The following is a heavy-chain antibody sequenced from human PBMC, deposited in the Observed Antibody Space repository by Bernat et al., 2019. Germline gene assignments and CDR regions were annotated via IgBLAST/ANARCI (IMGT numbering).Heavy chain of an antibody. J-gene: IGHJ4*02. CDR3: ARDEGFGSGSYYDY. D-gene: IGHD3-10*01. Sequence: ELQLVESGGGLVKPGGSLRLSCAASGFTFSSYNMNWVRQAPGKGLEWVSSISTNSTYIYYADSVKGRFTISRDNTKNSLYLQMNSLRAEDTAVYYCARDEGFGSGSYYDYWGQGTLVTVSS. V-gene: IGHV3-21*01. CDR1: GFTFSSYN. CDR2: ISTNSTYI.